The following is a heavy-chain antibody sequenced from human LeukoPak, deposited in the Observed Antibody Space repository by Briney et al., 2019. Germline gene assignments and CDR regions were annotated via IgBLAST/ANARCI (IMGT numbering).Heavy chain of an antibody. CDR1: GGSFSGYY. J-gene: IGHJ6*04. CDR2: INHSGST. D-gene: IGHD3-10*01. CDR3: ARGRSPLYGSGRYTRANLDV. V-gene: IGHV4-34*01. Sequence: SETLSLTCAVYGGSFSGYYWSWVRQPPGKGLEWMGEINHSGSTNYNPALESRGTISVATSKNQFSLKLSSVTAADTAVYYCARGRSPLYGSGRYTRANLDVWGKGTTVTVSS.